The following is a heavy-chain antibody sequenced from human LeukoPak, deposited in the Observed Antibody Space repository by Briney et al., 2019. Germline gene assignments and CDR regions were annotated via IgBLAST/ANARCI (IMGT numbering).Heavy chain of an antibody. CDR1: GGSISPYY. V-gene: IGHV4-59*08. J-gene: IGHJ4*02. CDR3: ARRGAYCGGDCYFDY. Sequence: PSETLSLTCTVSGGSISPYYWSWIRQPPGKGLEWLGYIYYSGNTDYNPSLKSRVAISVDTSKNQFSLKLSSVTAADTAVYYCARRGAYCGGDCYFDYWGQGTLVTVSS. CDR2: IYYSGNT. D-gene: IGHD2-21*01.